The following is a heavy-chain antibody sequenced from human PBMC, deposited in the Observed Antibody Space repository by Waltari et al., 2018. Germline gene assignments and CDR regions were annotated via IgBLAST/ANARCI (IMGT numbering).Heavy chain of an antibody. Sequence: QVQLVQSGAEVKKPGASVKVSCKASGYTFTGYYMHWVRQAPGQGLEWMGWINPNSGGTNYAQKFQGRVTMTRDTSISTAYMELSRLRSDDTAVYYCARILNRPGTINPNTNWGQGTLVTVSS. CDR2: INPNSGGT. V-gene: IGHV1-2*02. D-gene: IGHD4-17*01. CDR1: GYTFTGYY. J-gene: IGHJ4*02. CDR3: ARILNRPGTINPNTN.